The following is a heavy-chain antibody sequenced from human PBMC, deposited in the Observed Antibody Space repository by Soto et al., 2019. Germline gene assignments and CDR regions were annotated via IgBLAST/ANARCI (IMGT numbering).Heavy chain of an antibody. CDR1: GFTFSSYG. CDR2: ISYDGSNK. J-gene: IGHJ4*02. Sequence: QVQLVESGGGVVQPGRSLRLSCAASGFTFSSYGMHWVRQAPGKGLEWVAVISYDGSNKYYADSVKGRFTISRDSSKNTRYLQMNSLRPEDTAVYCCARDLSSGWALDYWGQGTLVTVSS. V-gene: IGHV3-30*03. CDR3: ARDLSSGWALDY. D-gene: IGHD6-25*01.